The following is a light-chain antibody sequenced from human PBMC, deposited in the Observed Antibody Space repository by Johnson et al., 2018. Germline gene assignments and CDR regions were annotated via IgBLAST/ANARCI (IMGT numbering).Light chain of an antibody. CDR1: SSNIGNNY. J-gene: IGLJ1*01. V-gene: IGLV1-51*02. CDR2: ENN. CDR3: GTWDSSLSAGNV. Sequence: QSVLTQPPSVSAAPGQKVTISCSGSSSNIGNNYVSWYQQLPGTAPKLLIYENNKRPSGIPDRFSGSKSGTSATLGITGLQTGDEADYDCGTWDSSLSAGNVFGTGTKATVL.